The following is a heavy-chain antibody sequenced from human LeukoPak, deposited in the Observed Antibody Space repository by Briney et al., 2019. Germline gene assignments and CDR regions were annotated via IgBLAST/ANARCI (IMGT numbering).Heavy chain of an antibody. CDR2: IIPILGIA. V-gene: IGHV1-69*04. J-gene: IGHJ5*02. CDR3: AREASPPNWFDP. Sequence: ASVKVSCKASGGTISSYAISWVRQAPGQGLEWMGRIIPILGIANYAQKFQGRVTITADKSTSTAYMELSSLRSEDTAVYYCAREASPPNWFDPWGQGTLVTVSS. CDR1: GGTISSYA.